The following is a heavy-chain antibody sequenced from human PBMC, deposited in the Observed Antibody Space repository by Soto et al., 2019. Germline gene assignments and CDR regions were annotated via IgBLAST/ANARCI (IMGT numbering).Heavy chain of an antibody. CDR2: ISYDGDNK. V-gene: IGHV3-30-3*01. D-gene: IGHD3-16*01. Sequence: QVQLVESGGGVVQPGRSLTLSCAASGFTFRNYAMHWVRQAPGKGLEWVATISYDGDNKYYTDSVKGPFTISRDNSKNTLYLQMNSLRPEDTAVYYCARPWGQLSSYYDGMDTWGQGTTVTVSS. CDR3: ARPWGQLSSYYDGMDT. CDR1: GFTFRNYA. J-gene: IGHJ6*02.